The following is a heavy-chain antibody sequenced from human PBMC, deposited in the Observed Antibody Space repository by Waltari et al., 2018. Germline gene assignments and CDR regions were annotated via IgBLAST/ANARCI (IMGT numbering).Heavy chain of an antibody. CDR3: ARAIRNELISDF. CDR2: VNPISGNS. J-gene: IGHJ4*02. V-gene: IGHV1-8*02. Sequence: QVQLVQSGAEVKKPGASVRVSCKASGYTFRSFDISWVRQAPGQGLEWVGGVNPISGNSNSGQRFRGRVAMTTDSSVNTAHLELNSLTSEDTAVYYCARAIRNELISDFWGQGTLVAVSS. D-gene: IGHD1-1*01. CDR1: GYTFRSFD.